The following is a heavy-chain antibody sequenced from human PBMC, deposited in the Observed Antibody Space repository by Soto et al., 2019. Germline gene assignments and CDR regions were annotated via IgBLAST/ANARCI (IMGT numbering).Heavy chain of an antibody. D-gene: IGHD5-18*01. CDR1: EFTVSSNY. CDR2: IYSGGST. CDR3: ASRRGYTYGPPDC. V-gene: IGHV3-53*01. Sequence: PGGSLRLSCAASEFTVSSNYMNWVRQAPGKGLECVSIIYSGGSTYHADSVKGRFTISRDNSKNTLYLQMNSLRADDTAVYYCASRRGYTYGPPDCWGQGTLVTVSS. J-gene: IGHJ4*02.